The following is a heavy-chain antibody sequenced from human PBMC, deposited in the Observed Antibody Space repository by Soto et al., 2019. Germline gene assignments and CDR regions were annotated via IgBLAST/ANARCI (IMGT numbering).Heavy chain of an antibody. Sequence: QVQLVESGGGVVQPGRSLRLSCAASGFTFSSYAMHWVRQAPGKGLEWVAVISYDGSNKYYADSVKGRFTISRDNSKNTLYLQMNSLRAEDTAVYYCAVHPDYYDSSARDYWGQGTLVTVSS. CDR3: AVHPDYYDSSARDY. CDR2: ISYDGSNK. D-gene: IGHD3-22*01. V-gene: IGHV3-30-3*01. CDR1: GFTFSSYA. J-gene: IGHJ4*02.